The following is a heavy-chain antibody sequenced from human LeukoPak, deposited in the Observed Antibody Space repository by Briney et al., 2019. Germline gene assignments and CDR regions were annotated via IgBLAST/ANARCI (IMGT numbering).Heavy chain of an antibody. Sequence: SVKVSCKASGGTFSSYAISWVRQAPGQGLEWMGGIIPIFGTANYAQKFQGRVTITADESTSTAYMEPGSLRSEDTAVYYCARDWDIVVGVLYYYYGMDVWGQGTTVTVSS. CDR2: IIPIFGTA. CDR3: ARDWDIVVGVLYYYYGMDV. V-gene: IGHV1-69*01. D-gene: IGHD2-2*01. CDR1: GGTFSSYA. J-gene: IGHJ6*02.